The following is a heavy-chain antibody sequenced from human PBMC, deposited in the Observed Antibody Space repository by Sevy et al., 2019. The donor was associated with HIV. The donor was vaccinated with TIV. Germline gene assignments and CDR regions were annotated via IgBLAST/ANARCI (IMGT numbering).Heavy chain of an antibody. J-gene: IGHJ6*02. CDR3: ARGTHDYGVVSSEHYGMDV. D-gene: IGHD4-17*01. Sequence: GGCLRLSCAASGFSFSSYSMNWVRQAPGRGLEWVSSISGSSSTIYSSDSVKGRFTISRDNAKNSLFLQMNSLRDEDTAVYYCARGTHDYGVVSSEHYGMDVWGQGTTVTVSS. CDR1: GFSFSSYS. V-gene: IGHV3-48*02. CDR2: ISGSSSTI.